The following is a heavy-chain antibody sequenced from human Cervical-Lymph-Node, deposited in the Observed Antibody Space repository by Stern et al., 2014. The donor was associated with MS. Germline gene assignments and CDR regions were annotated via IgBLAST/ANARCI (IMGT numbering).Heavy chain of an antibody. V-gene: IGHV4-61*02. Sequence: QVQLVESGPGLVKPSQTLSLTCTVSGGSISSSGYYWSWIRQPADKGLEWIGRIHDSGSTYYNPSLKSRATISMDKAKHALSLKMPSGTAADTAVYYCATTRWDLFTWNWFDPWGQGTLVTVSS. CDR2: IHDSGST. CDR3: ATTRWDLFTWNWFDP. J-gene: IGHJ5*02. D-gene: IGHD1-26*01. CDR1: GGSISSSGYY.